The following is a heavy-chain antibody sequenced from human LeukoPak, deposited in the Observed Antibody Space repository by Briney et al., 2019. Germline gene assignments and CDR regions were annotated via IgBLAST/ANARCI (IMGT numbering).Heavy chain of an antibody. CDR3: ARHGGTLDYFDS. J-gene: IGHJ4*02. D-gene: IGHD1-26*01. Sequence: SETLSLTCSVSNGSISTYYWSWIRQSPGKGLEWIGYIYHGGTTSYNPSLKRRVTISVDSPKNQFFLRLTSLTAADTALYYCARHGGTLDYFDSWGPRSLVIVSS. CDR1: NGSISTYY. CDR2: IYHGGTT. V-gene: IGHV4-59*08.